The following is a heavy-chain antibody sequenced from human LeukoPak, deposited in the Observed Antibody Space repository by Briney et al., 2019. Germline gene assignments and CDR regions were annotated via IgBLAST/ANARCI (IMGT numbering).Heavy chain of an antibody. V-gene: IGHV3-48*02. J-gene: IGHJ5*02. Sequence: PGGSLRLSCAVSGFTFGSYTMNWVRQAPGKGLEWVSHISSTNTTYHADSVKGRFTTSRDNAKNLLYLQMNSLRDEDTAVYYCPKDLTSDFGGAFDPWGQGTLVTVSS. CDR3: PKDLTSDFGGAFDP. D-gene: IGHD3-10*01. CDR2: ISSTNTT. CDR1: GFTFGSYT.